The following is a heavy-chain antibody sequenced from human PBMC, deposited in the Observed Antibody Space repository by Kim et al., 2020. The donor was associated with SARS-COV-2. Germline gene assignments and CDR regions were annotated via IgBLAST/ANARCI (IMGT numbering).Heavy chain of an antibody. Sequence: YADSVKGRFTSSRDNAKNPVYLQMNSLRAEDTAVYYCARALAVAGTGGYYWGQGTLVTVSS. V-gene: IGHV3-74*01. J-gene: IGHJ4*02. CDR3: ARALAVAGTGGYY. D-gene: IGHD6-19*01.